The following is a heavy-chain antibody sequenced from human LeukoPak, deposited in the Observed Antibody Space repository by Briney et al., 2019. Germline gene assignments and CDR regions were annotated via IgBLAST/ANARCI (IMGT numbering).Heavy chain of an antibody. CDR2: IYYSGRT. CDR3: ARAGGDHPFDP. CDR1: GGSIISGSYY. Sequence: SETLSLTCTVSGGSIISGSYYWSWIRQPPGRGLEWIGYIYYSGRTSYNPSPKSRVTISVDMSKNHFSLKLTSVTAADTAVYYCARAGGDHPFDPWGQGALVTVSS. J-gene: IGHJ5*02. V-gene: IGHV4-61*03. D-gene: IGHD4-17*01.